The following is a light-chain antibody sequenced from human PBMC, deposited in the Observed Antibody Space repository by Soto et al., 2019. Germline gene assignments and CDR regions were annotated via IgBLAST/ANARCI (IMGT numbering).Light chain of an antibody. CDR3: QQYDNSIT. J-gene: IGKJ5*01. CDR1: QSVSSNN. Sequence: EIGLTQSPGTLSLSPGETATLSCRASQSVSSNNLAWYHQKPGQTPRLLIYGASSRATGIPDRFSGSGSGTDFTLTISRLEPEDFAVYYCQQYDNSITFGPGTRLE. V-gene: IGKV3-20*01. CDR2: GAS.